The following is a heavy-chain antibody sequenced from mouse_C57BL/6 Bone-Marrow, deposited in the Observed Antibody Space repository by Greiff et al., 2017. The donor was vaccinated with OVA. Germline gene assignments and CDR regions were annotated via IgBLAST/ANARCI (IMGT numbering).Heavy chain of an antibody. CDR1: GFAFSSSW. V-gene: IGHV1-82*01. D-gene: IGHD4-1*01. J-gene: IGHJ2*01. CDR3: ARGGGTDFDY. CDR2: IYPGDGDT. Sequence: QVQLQQSGPELVKPGASVKISCKASGFAFSSSWMNWVKQRPGKGLEWIGRIYPGDGDTNYNGKFKGKATLTADKSSSTAYMPLSSLTSEDSAVYFCARGGGTDFDYWGQGTTLTVSS.